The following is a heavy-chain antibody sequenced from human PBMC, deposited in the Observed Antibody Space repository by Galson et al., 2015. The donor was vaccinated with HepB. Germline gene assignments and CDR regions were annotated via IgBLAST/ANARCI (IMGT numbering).Heavy chain of an antibody. CDR3: AKDRSSGWHFYAFDI. D-gene: IGHD6-19*01. J-gene: IGHJ3*02. V-gene: IGHV3-9*01. CDR2: IAWNSELI. Sequence: SLRLSCAASRFTFDDYAMHWVRQAPGKGLEWVSGIAWNSELIAYADSVRGRFTISRDNAKKSLYLQMNSLRVEDTALYYCAKDRSSGWHFYAFDIWGQGTMITVSS. CDR1: RFTFDDYA.